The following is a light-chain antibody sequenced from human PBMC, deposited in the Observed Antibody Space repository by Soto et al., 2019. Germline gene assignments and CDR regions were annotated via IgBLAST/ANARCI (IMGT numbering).Light chain of an antibody. CDR2: GAS. Sequence: EIVLTQSPGTLSLSPGERATLSCRASQSVSSGFLAWYLQKPGQAPRLLIYGASSRATGIPDRFSGSGSGTDFTLTISRLESEDFAVYYCHQYDRSPRTFGQGTKVEIK. J-gene: IGKJ1*01. CDR3: HQYDRSPRT. V-gene: IGKV3-20*01. CDR1: QSVSSGF.